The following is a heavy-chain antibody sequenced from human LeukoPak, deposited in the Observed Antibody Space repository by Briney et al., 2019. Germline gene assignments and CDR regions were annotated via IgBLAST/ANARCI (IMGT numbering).Heavy chain of an antibody. CDR2: IYYSGST. J-gene: IGHJ4*02. V-gene: IGHV4-39*01. D-gene: IGHD1-26*01. CDR1: GGSISSGSYY. Sequence: SQTLSLTCTVSGGSISSGSYYWGWIRQPPGKGLEWIGSIYYSGSTYYNPSLKSRVTISVDTSKNQFSLKLSSVTAADTAVYYCARAKYSGSYLFDYWGQGTLVTVSS. CDR3: ARAKYSGSYLFDY.